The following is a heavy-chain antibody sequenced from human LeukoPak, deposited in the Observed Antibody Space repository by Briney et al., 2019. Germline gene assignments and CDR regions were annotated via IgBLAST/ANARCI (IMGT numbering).Heavy chain of an antibody. J-gene: IGHJ4*02. D-gene: IGHD3-16*01. CDR2: ISSGGTTI. V-gene: IGHV3-48*03. CDR1: GFTFSTYE. Sequence: GGSLRLSCAASGFTFSTYEMNWVRQAPGKGLEWVSYISSGGTTIYYADSVKGRFTISRDNAKNSLYLQMNSLRGEDTAIYYCATEGDRSRSRGFEHCGQGTLVTVSS. CDR3: ATEGDRSRSRGFEH.